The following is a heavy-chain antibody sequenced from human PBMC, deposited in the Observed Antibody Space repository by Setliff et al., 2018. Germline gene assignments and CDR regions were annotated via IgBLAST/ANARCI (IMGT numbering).Heavy chain of an antibody. J-gene: IGHJ4*02. D-gene: IGHD6-6*01. CDR3: ARGGSTIASRPDLVYFDS. V-gene: IGHV4-59*08. Sequence: PSETLSLTCTVSGSSFSSYSWSWIRQPPGKGLEWIGYKYYSGSTNSNPSLKSRVTISVDTSKNQFSLKLSSVTAADTAVYYCARGGSTIASRPDLVYFDSWGRGALVTVSS. CDR2: KYYSGST. CDR1: GSSFSSYS.